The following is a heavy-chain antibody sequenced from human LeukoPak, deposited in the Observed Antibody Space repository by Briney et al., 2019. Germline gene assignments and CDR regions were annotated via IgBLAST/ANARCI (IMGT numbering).Heavy chain of an antibody. V-gene: IGHV1-2*04. CDR2: INPNSGGT. CDR1: GYTFTGYY. Sequence: ASVTVSCTASGYTFTGYYMHWVRQAPGQGLEWMGWINPNSGGTNYAQKFQGWVTMTRDTSISTAYMELSRLRSDDTAVYYCARQSRYSSSLHYWGQGTLVTVSS. D-gene: IGHD6-13*01. CDR3: ARQSRYSSSLHY. J-gene: IGHJ4*02.